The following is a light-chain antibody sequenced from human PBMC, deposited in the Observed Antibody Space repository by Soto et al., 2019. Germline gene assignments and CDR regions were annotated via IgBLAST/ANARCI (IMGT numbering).Light chain of an antibody. V-gene: IGKV4-1*01. CDR1: QSVLYNSGNKNY. CDR3: QQYYTTLS. Sequence: DIGMTRSPDSLAVSLGERATINCKASQSVLYNSGNKNYLAWYQQKAGQPPKLLIYWASTRDSGVPDRFSGRGSGADFTLTINNLQAEDVAVYYCQQYYTTLSFGGGTKVEIK. CDR2: WAS. J-gene: IGKJ4*01.